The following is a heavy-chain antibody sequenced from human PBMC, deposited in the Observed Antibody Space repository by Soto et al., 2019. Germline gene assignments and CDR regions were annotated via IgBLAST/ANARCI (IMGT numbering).Heavy chain of an antibody. J-gene: IGHJ4*02. D-gene: IGHD4-17*01. CDR1: GGSISSSSYY. CDR3: ARELVLGESYGDYGWDTNYFYY. V-gene: IGHV4-39*01. Sequence: SETLSLTCTVSGGSISSSSYYWGWIRQPPGKGLEWIGSIYYSGSTYYNPYLKSRLTISVDTSKNQFSRKLSSVTAADTAVYYCARELVLGESYGDYGWDTNYFYYWGQGTLVTVSS. CDR2: IYYSGST.